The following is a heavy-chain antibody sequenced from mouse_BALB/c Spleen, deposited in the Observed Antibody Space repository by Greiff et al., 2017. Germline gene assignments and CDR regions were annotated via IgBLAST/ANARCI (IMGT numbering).Heavy chain of an antibody. D-gene: IGHD2-10*01. CDR1: GYSITSDYA. V-gene: IGHV3-2*02. J-gene: IGHJ4*01. Sequence: DVKLVESGPGLVKPSQSLSLTCTVTGYSITSDYAWNWIRQFPGNKLEWMGYISYSGSTSYNPSLKSRISITRDTSKNQFFLQLNSVTTEDTATYYCARTAYYGNYYAMDYWGQGTSVTVSS. CDR3: ARTAYYGNYYAMDY. CDR2: ISYSGST.